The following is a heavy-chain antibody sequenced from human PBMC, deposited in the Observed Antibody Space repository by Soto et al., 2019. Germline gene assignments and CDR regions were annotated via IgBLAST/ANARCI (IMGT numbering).Heavy chain of an antibody. Sequence: GGSLRLSCAASRFTFSAYTMNWVRQAPGKGLEWVSSISPSGSKIYYADSVKGRFTISRDNAVNSLSLQMNSLGDEDTAVYYCARVGDFLFSTSGYYWFYMDVWGKGTTVTVSS. CDR2: ISPSGSKI. CDR3: ARVGDFLFSTSGYYWFYMDV. D-gene: IGHD1-26*01. V-gene: IGHV3-21*01. CDR1: RFTFSAYT. J-gene: IGHJ6*03.